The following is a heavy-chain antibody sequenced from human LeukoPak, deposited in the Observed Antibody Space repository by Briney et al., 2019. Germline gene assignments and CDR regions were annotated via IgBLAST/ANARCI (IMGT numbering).Heavy chain of an antibody. Sequence: SQTLSLTCTVSGGSISSGSYYWSWIRQPPGKGLEWIGYIYYTGNTNYKPSLKSRVTMSVDTSTNQFSLRLRSVTAADTAVYYCARGRVAYSAYYFDYWGRGTLVTVSS. D-gene: IGHD2-15*01. J-gene: IGHJ4*02. CDR3: ARGRVAYSAYYFDY. CDR1: GGSISSGSYY. CDR2: IYYTGNT. V-gene: IGHV4-61*01.